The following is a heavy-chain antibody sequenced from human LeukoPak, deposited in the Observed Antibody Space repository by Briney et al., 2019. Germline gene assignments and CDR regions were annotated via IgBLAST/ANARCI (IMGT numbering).Heavy chain of an antibody. CDR3: ARVLLTYDAFDI. CDR2: VFYSGET. Sequence: SETLSLTCTVSGASITTYYWTWIRQPPGKGLEWIGFVFYSGETNYNPSLKSQVTISVDTSTNHISLKMTSVTAADTAVYYCARVLLTYDAFDIWGQGTLVTVSS. D-gene: IGHD1-14*01. J-gene: IGHJ3*02. CDR1: GASITTYY. V-gene: IGHV4-59*01.